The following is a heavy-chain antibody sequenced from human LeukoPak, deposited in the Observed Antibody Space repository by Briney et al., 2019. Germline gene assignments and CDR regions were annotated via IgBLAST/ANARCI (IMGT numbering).Heavy chain of an antibody. Sequence: SETLSLTCTVSGGSISSSSYYWGWIRQPPGKGLEWIGSIYYSGSTYYNPSLKSRVTISVNTSKNQFSLKLSSVTAADTAVYYCARPSGYSYGYGIDYWGQGTLVTVSS. CDR2: IYYSGST. D-gene: IGHD5-18*01. V-gene: IGHV4-39*01. J-gene: IGHJ4*02. CDR1: GGSISSSSYY. CDR3: ARPSGYSYGYGIDY.